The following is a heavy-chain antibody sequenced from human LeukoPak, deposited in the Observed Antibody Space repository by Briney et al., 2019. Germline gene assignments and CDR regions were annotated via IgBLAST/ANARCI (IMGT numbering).Heavy chain of an antibody. CDR2: IYYSGST. CDR1: GGSISSSSYY. V-gene: IGHV4-39*07. D-gene: IGHD4-17*01. J-gene: IGHJ4*02. Sequence: SETLSLTCTVSGGSISSSSYYWGWIRQPPGKGLEWIGSIYYSGSTYYNPSLKSRVTISVDTSKNQFSLKLSSVTAADTAVYYCARESDGDYGGDDYWGQGTLVTVSS. CDR3: ARESDGDYGGDDY.